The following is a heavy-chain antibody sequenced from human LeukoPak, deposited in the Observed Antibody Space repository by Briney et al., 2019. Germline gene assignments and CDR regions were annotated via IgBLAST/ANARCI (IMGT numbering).Heavy chain of an antibody. CDR2: IYYSGST. V-gene: IGHV4-30-2*01. CDR3: ARAKEITMVRGLIITFYFNY. J-gene: IGHJ4*02. D-gene: IGHD3-10*01. CDR1: GASISSGGYS. Sequence: SETLSLTCAVSGASISSGGYSWTWIRQPPRKGLEWIGNIYYSGSTDYNPSLKSRITMSVDRSKNQFSLNLSSVTAADTAVYYCARAKEITMVRGLIITFYFNYWGQGTLVTVSS.